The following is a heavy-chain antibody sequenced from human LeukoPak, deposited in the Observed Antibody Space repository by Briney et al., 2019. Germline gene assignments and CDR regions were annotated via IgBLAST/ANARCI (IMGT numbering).Heavy chain of an antibody. CDR1: GYIFTSYG. D-gene: IGHD3-3*01. Sequence: GASVKVSCKASGYIFTSYGISWVRQAPGQGLEWMGWISAYSGNTNYAQRLQGRVTMTTDTSTSTAYMELRSLRSDDTAVYYCARARRVVLVDVWGKGTTVTVSS. J-gene: IGHJ6*04. V-gene: IGHV1-18*01. CDR2: ISAYSGNT. CDR3: ARARRVVLVDV.